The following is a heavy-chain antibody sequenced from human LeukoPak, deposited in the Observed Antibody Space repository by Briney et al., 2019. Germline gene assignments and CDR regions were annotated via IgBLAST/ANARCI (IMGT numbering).Heavy chain of an antibody. D-gene: IGHD3-22*01. J-gene: IGHJ4*02. CDR1: GGSFSGYY. Sequence: PSETLSLTCAVYGGSFSGYYWSWIRQPSGRGLEWIGEINHSGSTNYNPSLKSRVTISVDTSKNQFSLKLSSVTAADTAVYYCARGVGYYYDSSGPKGARYYFDYWGQGTLVTVSS. CDR3: ARGVGYYYDSSGPKGARYYFDY. V-gene: IGHV4-34*01. CDR2: INHSGST.